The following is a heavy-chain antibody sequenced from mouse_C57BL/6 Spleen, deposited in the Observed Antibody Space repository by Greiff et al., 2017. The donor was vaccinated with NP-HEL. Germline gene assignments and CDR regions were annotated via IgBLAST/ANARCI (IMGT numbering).Heavy chain of an antibody. D-gene: IGHD2-2*01. V-gene: IGHV1-50*01. Sequence: QVQLQQSGAELVKPGASVKLSCKASGYTFTSYWMQWVKQRPGQGLEWIGEIDPSDSYTNYNQKFKGKATLTVDTSSSTAYMQLSSLTSEDSAVYYCARGGYAYWYFDVWGTGTTVTVSS. J-gene: IGHJ1*03. CDR1: GYTFTSYW. CDR3: ARGGYAYWYFDV. CDR2: IDPSDSYT.